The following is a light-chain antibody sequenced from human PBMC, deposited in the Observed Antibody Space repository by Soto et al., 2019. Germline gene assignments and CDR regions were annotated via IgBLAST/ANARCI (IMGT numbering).Light chain of an antibody. V-gene: IGKV1-5*01. J-gene: IGKJ1*01. Sequence: DIQMTQSPSTLSASVGDRVTITSRASQSISSWLAWYQQKPGKAPKLLIYDAYSLESGVPSRFSGSGSGTEFTLTISSLQPDDFATYYCQQYNSYSGAFGQGTKVDIK. CDR2: DAY. CDR1: QSISSW. CDR3: QQYNSYSGA.